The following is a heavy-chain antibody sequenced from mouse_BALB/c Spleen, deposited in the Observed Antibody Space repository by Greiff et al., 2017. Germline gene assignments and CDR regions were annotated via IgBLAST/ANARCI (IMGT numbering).Heavy chain of an antibody. Sequence: VQLQQPGAELVKPGASVKLSCKASGYTFTSYWMHWVKQRPGQGLEWIGEINPSNGRTNYNEKFKSKATLTVDKSSSTAYMQLSSLTSEDSAVYYCAGHLLMDYWGQGTSVTVSS. V-gene: IGHV1S81*02. CDR2: INPSNGRT. CDR1: GYTFTSYW. CDR3: AGHLLMDY. J-gene: IGHJ4*01. D-gene: IGHD2-1*01.